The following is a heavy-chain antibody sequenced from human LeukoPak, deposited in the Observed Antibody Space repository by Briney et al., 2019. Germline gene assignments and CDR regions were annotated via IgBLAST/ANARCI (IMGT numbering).Heavy chain of an antibody. CDR1: GGSISDYY. Sequence: SETLSLTCTVSGGSISDYYWSWIRQPPGTGLEWIGYIRTSGSTNYSPSLASRVTMSEDTSKNQISLKLRSVTAADTAVYYCARPHSSTDFYAFDIWGQGTMVTVSS. D-gene: IGHD2-2*01. V-gene: IGHV4-4*09. CDR3: ARPHSSTDFYAFDI. CDR2: IRTSGST. J-gene: IGHJ3*02.